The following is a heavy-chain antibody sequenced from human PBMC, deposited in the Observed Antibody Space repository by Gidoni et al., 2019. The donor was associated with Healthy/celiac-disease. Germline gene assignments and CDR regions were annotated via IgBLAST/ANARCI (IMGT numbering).Heavy chain of an antibody. D-gene: IGHD2-21*02. V-gene: IGHV4-39*01. J-gene: IGHJ3*02. CDR2: IYYSGST. CDR1: GGSISRSSYY. Sequence: QLQLQESGPGLVKPSETLSLTCTVSGGSISRSSYYWGWIRQPPGKGLEWIGSIYYSGSTYYNPSLKSRVTISVDTSKNQFSLKLSSVTAADTAVYYCARILYCGGDCYDAFDIWGQGTMVTVSS. CDR3: ARILYCGGDCYDAFDI.